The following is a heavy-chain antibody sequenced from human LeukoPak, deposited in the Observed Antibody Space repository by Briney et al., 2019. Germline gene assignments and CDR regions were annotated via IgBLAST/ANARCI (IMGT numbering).Heavy chain of an antibody. D-gene: IGHD3-10*01. CDR3: ARQHPGLLWFGEFLVDYYYYYGMDV. V-gene: IGHV4-59*08. J-gene: IGHJ6*02. CDR2: IYYSGST. Sequence: SETLSLTCTVSGGSISSYYWSWIRQPPGKGLEWIGSIYYSGSTYYNPSLKSRVTISVDTSKNQFSLKLSSVTAADTAVYYCARQHPGLLWFGEFLVDYYYYYGMDVWGQGTTVTVSS. CDR1: GGSISSYY.